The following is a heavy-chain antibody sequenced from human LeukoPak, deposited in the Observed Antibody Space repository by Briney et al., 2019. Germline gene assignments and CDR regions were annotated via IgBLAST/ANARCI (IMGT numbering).Heavy chain of an antibody. CDR2: ISYEAKNK. V-gene: IGHV3-30*18. J-gene: IGHJ4*02. D-gene: IGHD3-22*01. CDR3: AKEATMRVGTYFDF. Sequence: GGSLRLSCAVSGFPVNSYYMSWVRQAPGKGLEWVAVISYEAKNKYYADSVKGRFTISRDNTWNILYLQMDSLRVEDTAIYYCAKEATMRVGTYFDFWGQGALVTVSS. CDR1: GFPVNSYY.